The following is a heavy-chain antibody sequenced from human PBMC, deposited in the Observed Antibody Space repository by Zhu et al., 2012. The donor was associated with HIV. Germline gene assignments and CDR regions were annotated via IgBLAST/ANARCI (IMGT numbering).Heavy chain of an antibody. CDR1: GGSISSHF. D-gene: IGHD3-9*01. CDR2: VYFSGST. CDR3: ARDRDYDILSGAFDS. Sequence: QVQLQESGPRLVRPSETLSLTCTVSGGSISSHFWTWIRQPPGKGLEWIGNVYFSGSTKYNHFSLELTSVTAADTAVYYCARDRDYDILSGAFDSWGRVTLVTVSS. J-gene: IGHJ5*01. V-gene: IGHV4-59*11.